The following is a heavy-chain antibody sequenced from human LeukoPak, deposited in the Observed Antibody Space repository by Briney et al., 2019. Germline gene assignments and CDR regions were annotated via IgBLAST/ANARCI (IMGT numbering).Heavy chain of an antibody. D-gene: IGHD2-2*01. CDR3: AKLGEGYCSSTSCYAGGYYFDY. CDR1: GFTFSSYA. Sequence: GGSLRLSCAASGFTFSSYAMSWVRQAPGKGLEWVSAISGGGGSTYYADSVKGRFTISRDNSKNTLYLQMNSLRAEDTAVYYCAKLGEGYCSSTSCYAGGYYFDYWGQGTLVTVSS. J-gene: IGHJ4*02. CDR2: ISGGGGST. V-gene: IGHV3-23*01.